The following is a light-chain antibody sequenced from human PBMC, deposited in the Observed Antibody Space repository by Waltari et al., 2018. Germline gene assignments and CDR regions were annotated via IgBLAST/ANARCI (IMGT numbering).Light chain of an antibody. CDR2: GAS. J-gene: IGKJ4*01. Sequence: DIQLTQSPSSLSASIGDRVTITCRASQGISNYLGWFQQKPGKAPKPLIYGASILQRGVPSKFSGSGFETDFSLTISSLQPEDFGSFYCQQYYSYPLTFGGGTKVEIK. CDR3: QQYYSYPLT. V-gene: IGKV1-16*02. CDR1: QGISNY.